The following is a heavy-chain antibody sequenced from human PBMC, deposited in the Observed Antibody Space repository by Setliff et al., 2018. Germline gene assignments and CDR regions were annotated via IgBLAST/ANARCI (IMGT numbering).Heavy chain of an antibody. D-gene: IGHD3-10*01. CDR1: GDSISSYY. V-gene: IGHV4-59*08. CDR3: ARHGPTRTDSWFDSFDV. Sequence: PSETLSLTCTVSGDSISSYYWSWIRQPPGKGLEWIGYIYDTGSTNSDPSLKSRVTMSVDTSKNQVSLKMTSVTAADTAVYYCARHGPTRTDSWFDSFDVWGQGTKVTVSS. CDR2: IYDTGST. J-gene: IGHJ3*01.